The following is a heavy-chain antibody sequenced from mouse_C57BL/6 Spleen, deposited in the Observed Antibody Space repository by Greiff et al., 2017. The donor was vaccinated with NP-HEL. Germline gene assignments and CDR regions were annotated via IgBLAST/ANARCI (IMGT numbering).Heavy chain of an antibody. CDR3: AVDYYGSSYFFAY. J-gene: IGHJ3*01. CDR1: GYTFTSYW. Sequence: QVQLQQPGAELVRPGSSVKLSCKASGYTFTSYWMHWVKQRPIQGLEWIGNIDPSDSETHYNQKFKDKATLTVDKSSSTAYMQLSSLTSEDSAVYYCAVDYYGSSYFFAYWGQGTLVTVSA. CDR2: IDPSDSET. D-gene: IGHD1-1*01. V-gene: IGHV1-52*01.